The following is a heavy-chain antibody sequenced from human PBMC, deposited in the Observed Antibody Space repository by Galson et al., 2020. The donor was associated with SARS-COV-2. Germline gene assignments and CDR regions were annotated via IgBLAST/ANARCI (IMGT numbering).Heavy chain of an antibody. J-gene: IGHJ4*01. V-gene: IGHV3-48*03. D-gene: IGHD3-22*01. CDR1: GFTFSSYE. CDR2: ISDNGGTM. CDR3: ARDFGPYYDSSGFSFDS. Sequence: GESLKISCAASGFTFSSYEMYWLRQAPGQGLEWISYISDNGGTMYYADSVKGRFTISRDNANNSLYLQMNNLRAEDTALYYCARDFGPYYDSSGFSFDSWGHGTLVTVSS.